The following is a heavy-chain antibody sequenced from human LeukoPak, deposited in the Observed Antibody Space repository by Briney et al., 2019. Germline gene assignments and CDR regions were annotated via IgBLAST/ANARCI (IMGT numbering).Heavy chain of an antibody. D-gene: IGHD2-15*01. CDR3: ARYCSGGSCYSPSTFDI. CDR1: GGSISSYY. V-gene: IGHV4-34*01. J-gene: IGHJ3*02. Sequence: SETLSLTCTVSGGSISSYYWSWIRQPPGKGLEWIGEINHSGSTNYNPSLKSRVTISVDTSKNQFSLKLSSVTAADTAVYYCARYCSGGSCYSPSTFDIWGQGTMVTVSS. CDR2: INHSGST.